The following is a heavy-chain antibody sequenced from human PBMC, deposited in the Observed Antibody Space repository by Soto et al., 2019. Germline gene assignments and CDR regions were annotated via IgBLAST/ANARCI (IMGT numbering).Heavy chain of an antibody. CDR3: ARVWGYCSSASCYTGGLDY. J-gene: IGHJ4*02. CDR1: CGSISSGGYY. CDR2: IYYSGST. Sequence: SETLSLTCTFSCGSISSGGYYWSWIRQHPGKGLEWIGYIYYSGSTYYNPSLKSRVTISVDTSKNQFSLKLSSVTAADTAVYYCARVWGYCSSASCYTGGLDYWGQGTLVTVSS. D-gene: IGHD2-2*02. V-gene: IGHV4-31*03.